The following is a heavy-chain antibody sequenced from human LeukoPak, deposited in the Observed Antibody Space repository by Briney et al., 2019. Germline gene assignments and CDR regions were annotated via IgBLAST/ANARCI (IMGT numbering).Heavy chain of an antibody. D-gene: IGHD6-19*01. CDR3: ASGMSLAGDGPFDY. V-gene: IGHV3-23*01. J-gene: IGHJ4*02. Sequence: GGSLRLSCAASGFTFSSYGMDWVRQAPGKGLEWVSGVSNRDGRAYYADSVKGRFTVSRDNSKNTLHLQMNSLRAEGTALYYCASGMSLAGDGPFDYWGQGTLVTVSS. CDR2: VSNRDGRA. CDR1: GFTFSSYG.